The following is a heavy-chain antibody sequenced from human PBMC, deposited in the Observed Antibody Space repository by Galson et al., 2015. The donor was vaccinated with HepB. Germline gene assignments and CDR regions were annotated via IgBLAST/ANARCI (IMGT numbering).Heavy chain of an antibody. CDR1: GFTFSSYG. V-gene: IGHV3-30*02. CDR3: AKDPRDTALIDY. J-gene: IGHJ4*02. D-gene: IGHD5-18*01. CDR2: IRYDGSNK. Sequence: SLRLSCAASGFTFSSYGMHWVRQAPGKGLEWVAFIRYDGSNKYYADSVKGRFTISRDNSKNTLYLQMNSLRAEDTAVYYCAKDPRDTALIDYWGQGTLVTVSS.